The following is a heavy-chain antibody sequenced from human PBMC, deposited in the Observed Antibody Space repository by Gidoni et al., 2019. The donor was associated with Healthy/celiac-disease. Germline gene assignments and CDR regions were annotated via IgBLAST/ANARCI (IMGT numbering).Heavy chain of an antibody. CDR3: ARDLTYYDFWSGHRSYGMDV. V-gene: IGHV3-13*01. CDR1: GFTFSSYD. Sequence: EVQLVESGGGLVQPGGSLRLSCAASGFTFSSYDMHWVRQATGKGLEWVSAIGTAGDTYYPGSVKGRFTISRENAKNSLDLQMNSLRAEDTAVYYCARDLTYYDFWSGHRSYGMDVWGQGTTVTVSS. D-gene: IGHD3-3*01. J-gene: IGHJ6*02. CDR2: IGTAGDT.